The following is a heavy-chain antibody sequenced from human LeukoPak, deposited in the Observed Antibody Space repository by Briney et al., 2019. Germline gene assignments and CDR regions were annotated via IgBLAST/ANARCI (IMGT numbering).Heavy chain of an antibody. Sequence: ASVKVSCKASGYTFTDYYLHLVRQAPGQGLEWMGWINPNSGGTNYAQKFQGRVTMTRDTSISTAYMELSRLRSDDTAVYYCVRMATIVEDYDYWGQGTLVTVSS. CDR1: GYTFTDYY. CDR3: VRMATIVEDYDY. J-gene: IGHJ4*02. D-gene: IGHD5-24*01. V-gene: IGHV1-2*02. CDR2: INPNSGGT.